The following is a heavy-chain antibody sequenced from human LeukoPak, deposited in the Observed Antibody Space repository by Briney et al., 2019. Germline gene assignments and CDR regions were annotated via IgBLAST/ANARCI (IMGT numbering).Heavy chain of an antibody. CDR2: RSYDGSNK. D-gene: IGHD2-21*02. J-gene: IGHJ5*02. CDR1: GFTFSSYG. CDR3: AKEEAYCGGDCYSWFDP. V-gene: IGHV3-30*18. Sequence: GGSLRLSCAASGFTFSSYGMHWVRQAPGKGLEWVAVRSYDGSNKYYADSVKGRFTISRDNSKNTLYLQMNSLRAEDTAVYYCAKEEAYCGGDCYSWFDPWGQGTLVTVSS.